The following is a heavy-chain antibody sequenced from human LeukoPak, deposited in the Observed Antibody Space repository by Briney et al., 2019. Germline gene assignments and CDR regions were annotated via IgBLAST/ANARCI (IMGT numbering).Heavy chain of an antibody. CDR1: GFIFTNYA. D-gene: IGHD6-19*01. Sequence: GGSLRLSCAASGFIFTNYAMYWVRQAPGKGLEWVSVILGSGDDTFYADSVRGRFTVSRDNSKNTLHLQMNSLRAEDTAVYYCAREYGSGTYLAFDIWGRGTMVTVSS. CDR3: AREYGSGTYLAFDI. V-gene: IGHV3-23*01. CDR2: ILGSGDDT. J-gene: IGHJ3*02.